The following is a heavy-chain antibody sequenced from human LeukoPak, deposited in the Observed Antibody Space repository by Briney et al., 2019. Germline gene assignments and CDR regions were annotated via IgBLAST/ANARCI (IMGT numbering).Heavy chain of an antibody. CDR1: GGSISNYY. J-gene: IGHJ4*02. V-gene: IGHV4-4*07. CDR3: ARAGGYGSPLGY. Sequence: PSETLSLTSTVSGGSISNYYWSWIRQPAGKGLEWIGRIYSSGITNYNPSLKSRVSMSVDTSKNQFSLKLTSVTAADTAVYYCARAGGYGSPLGYWGQGTLVTVSS. D-gene: IGHD6-13*01. CDR2: IYSSGIT.